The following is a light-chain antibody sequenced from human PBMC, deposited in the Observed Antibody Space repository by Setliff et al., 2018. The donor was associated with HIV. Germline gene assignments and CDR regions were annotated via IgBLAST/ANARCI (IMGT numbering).Light chain of an antibody. CDR3: SSYAITNTLP. CDR2: EVT. Sequence: QSALAQPASVSGSPGQSITISCTGTSSDVGDYSYVSWYQQHPGKAPKLIIYEVTNRPSGVSNRFSGSKSGNTASLTISGLQAEDEADYYCSSYAITNTLPFGTGTKVTVL. CDR1: SSDVGDYSY. J-gene: IGLJ1*01. V-gene: IGLV2-14*01.